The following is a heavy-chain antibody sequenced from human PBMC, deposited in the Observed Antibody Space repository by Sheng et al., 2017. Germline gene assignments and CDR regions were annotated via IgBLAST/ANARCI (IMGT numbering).Heavy chain of an antibody. D-gene: IGHD6-13*01. V-gene: IGHV3-23*04. CDR2: ISGSGDST. CDR1: GFTFNNHA. J-gene: IGHJ4*01. Sequence: EVLLVESGGGLVHPGGSLRLSCAASGFTFNNHAMGWVRQTPDKGLEWVSGISGSGDSTYHADSVGGRFSISRDNSKNTLYLQMNSLRAEDTAVYYCAKYIVAAGHYYFEFWG. CDR3: AKYIVAAGHYYFEF.